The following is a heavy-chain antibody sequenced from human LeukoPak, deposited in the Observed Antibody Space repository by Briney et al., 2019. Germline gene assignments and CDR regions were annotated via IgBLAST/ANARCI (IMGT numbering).Heavy chain of an antibody. CDR1: GYTFTDYY. J-gene: IGHJ4*02. Sequence: GASVKVSCKASGYTFTDYYIHWVRQAPGQGLEWMVWINPNSGGTNYAQNFQGRVTMTRDTSISTAYMELSRLRSDDTAVYYCARGHYFYSYINWGQGTLVTVSS. V-gene: IGHV1-2*02. CDR3: ARGHYFYSYIN. D-gene: IGHD3-22*01. CDR2: INPNSGGT.